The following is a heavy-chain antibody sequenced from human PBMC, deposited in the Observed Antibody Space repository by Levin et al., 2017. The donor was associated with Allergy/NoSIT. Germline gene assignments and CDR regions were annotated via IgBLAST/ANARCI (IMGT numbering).Heavy chain of an antibody. CDR2: IYFDGST. J-gene: IGHJ4*02. CDR3: VRELIAGWQTHFDS. V-gene: IGHV4-31*03. CDR1: GVSISSDNSF. D-gene: IGHD6-19*01. Sequence: SQTLSLTCSVSGVSISSDNSFWTWIRRRPGKGLEWIGYIYFDGSTNYNPSLKSRVTMSLDTSKTHFSLSLTSVTAADTAVYYCVRELIAGWQTHFDSWGQGTLVTVSS.